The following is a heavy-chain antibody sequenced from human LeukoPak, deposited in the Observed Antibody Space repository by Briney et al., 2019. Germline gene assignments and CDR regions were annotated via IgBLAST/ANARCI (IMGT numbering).Heavy chain of an antibody. D-gene: IGHD5-18*01. CDR1: GFTVSSNY. CDR3: AKDSEEYSLNY. CDR2: IYSGGST. J-gene: IGHJ4*02. V-gene: IGHV3-66*01. Sequence: GGSLRLSCAASGFTVSSNYMSWVRQAPGKGLEWVSVIYSGGSTYYADSVKGRFTISRDNSKNTLYLQMNSLRAEDTAVYYCAKDSEEYSLNYWGQGTLVTVSS.